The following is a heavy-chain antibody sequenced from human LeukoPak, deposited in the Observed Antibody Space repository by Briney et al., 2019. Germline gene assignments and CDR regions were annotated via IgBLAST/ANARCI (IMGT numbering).Heavy chain of an antibody. Sequence: GESLKISCKGSGYSFTSYWIGWVHQMPGKGLEWMGIIYPGDSDTRYSPSFQGQVTISADKSISTAHLQWSSLKASDTAMYYCARHAENPYYYDSSSIDYWGQGTLVTVSS. CDR2: IYPGDSDT. J-gene: IGHJ4*02. CDR3: ARHAENPYYYDSSSIDY. CDR1: GYSFTSYW. D-gene: IGHD3-22*01. V-gene: IGHV5-51*07.